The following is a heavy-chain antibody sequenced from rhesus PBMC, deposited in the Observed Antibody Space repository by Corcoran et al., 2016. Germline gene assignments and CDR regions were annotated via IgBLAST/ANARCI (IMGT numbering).Heavy chain of an antibody. CDR3: ARWIQWVQLDY. V-gene: IGHV4-127*01. J-gene: IGHJ4*01. D-gene: IGHD5-30*01. CDR2: IGGSRCRA. Sequence: QVQLQESGPGLVKPSETLSLTCAVSGYSISSGYGWSWIRQPPGKGLEWIGYIGGSRCRANSTPPLNSQVTISNDPSKNQFSRKLSSVTAADTAVYYCARWIQWVQLDYWGQGVLVTVSS. CDR1: GYSISSGYG.